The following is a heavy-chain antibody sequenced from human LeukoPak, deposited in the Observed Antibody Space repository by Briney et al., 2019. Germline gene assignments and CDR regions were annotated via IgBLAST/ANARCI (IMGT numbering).Heavy chain of an antibody. D-gene: IGHD6-19*01. V-gene: IGHV3-23*01. CDR3: TKAQNSGWPRNFFDY. Sequence: PGGSLRLSCAASGFTFSSYAMSWVRQAPGKGLEWVSTISNSGGGTYYADSVKGRFTISRDNSKNTVYLQMSSLRADDTAIYYCTKAQNSGWPRNFFDYWGQGTLVTVSS. CDR2: ISNSGGGT. J-gene: IGHJ4*02. CDR1: GFTFSSYA.